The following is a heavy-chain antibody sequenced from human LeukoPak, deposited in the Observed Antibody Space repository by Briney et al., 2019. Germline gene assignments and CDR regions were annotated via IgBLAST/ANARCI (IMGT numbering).Heavy chain of an antibody. CDR1: GFTFSSYA. J-gene: IGHJ4*02. CDR2: ISYDGSNK. Sequence: GGSLRLSCAASGFTFSSYAMHWVRQAPGKGLEWVAVISYDGSNKYYADSVKGRFTISRDNSKNTLYLQMNSLRAEDTAVYYCVKWYGSDTYYEYWGQGTRVTVSS. CDR3: VKWYGSDTYYEY. D-gene: IGHD3-10*01. V-gene: IGHV3-30*04.